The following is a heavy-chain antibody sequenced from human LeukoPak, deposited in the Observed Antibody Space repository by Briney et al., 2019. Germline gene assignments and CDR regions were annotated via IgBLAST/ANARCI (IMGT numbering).Heavy chain of an antibody. CDR3: ARLLDILTGNSFDP. CDR2: IYPGDSDT. V-gene: IGHV5-51*01. CDR1: GYSFTTYW. D-gene: IGHD3-9*01. J-gene: IGHJ5*02. Sequence: GESLKISCKGSGYSFTTYWIGWVRRMPGKGLEWMGIIYPGDSDTTYSPSFQGQVTISADKSISTAYLQWSSLKGSDTAMYYCARLLDILTGNSFDPWGQGTLVTVSS.